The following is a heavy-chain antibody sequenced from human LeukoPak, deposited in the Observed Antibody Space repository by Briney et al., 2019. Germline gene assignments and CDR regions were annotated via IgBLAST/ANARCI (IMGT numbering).Heavy chain of an antibody. J-gene: IGHJ4*02. V-gene: IGHV6-1*01. CDR3: ARGTGWPHFDY. D-gene: IGHD6-19*01. CDR2: TYYKSAWYN. Sequence: SQALSLTCAISGDSVSRDSIAWNWIRQSPSRGLEWLGRTYYKSAWYNDYAVHMKSRITISPDTSKNQFSLQLNSVTPDDTAVYYCARGTGWPHFDYWGQGILVTVSS. CDR1: GDSVSRDSIA.